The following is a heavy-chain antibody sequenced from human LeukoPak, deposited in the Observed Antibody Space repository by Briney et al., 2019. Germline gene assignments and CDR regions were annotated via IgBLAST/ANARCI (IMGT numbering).Heavy chain of an antibody. J-gene: IGHJ4*02. Sequence: ASVKVSCKASGYTFTGYYMHWVRQAPGQGLEWMGWINPNSGGTNYAQKFQGRVTMTRDTSISTAYMELSRLRSDDTAVYYCARDKSGIAAAGIYDYWGQGTLVTVSS. CDR3: ARDKSGIAAAGIYDY. CDR1: GYTFTGYY. V-gene: IGHV1-2*02. CDR2: INPNSGGT. D-gene: IGHD6-13*01.